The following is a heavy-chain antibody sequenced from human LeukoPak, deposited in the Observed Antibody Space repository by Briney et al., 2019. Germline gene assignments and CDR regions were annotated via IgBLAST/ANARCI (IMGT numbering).Heavy chain of an antibody. J-gene: IGHJ4*02. CDR2: LSRSGSTI. CDR3: AREARGYSYGYLFDY. Sequence: GGSLRLSCAASGFTFSDYYMSWIRQAPGKGLEWVSYLSRSGSTIYYAGSVKGRFTISRDNAKNSLYLQMNNLRAEDTAVYYCAREARGYSYGYLFDYWGQGTLVTVSS. V-gene: IGHV3-11*01. CDR1: GFTFSDYY. D-gene: IGHD5-18*01.